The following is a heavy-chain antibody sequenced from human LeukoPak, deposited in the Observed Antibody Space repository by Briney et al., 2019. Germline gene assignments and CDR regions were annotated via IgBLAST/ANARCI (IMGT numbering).Heavy chain of an antibody. CDR3: ALAHYSNPPFDY. D-gene: IGHD4-11*01. V-gene: IGHV1-18*01. Sequence: ASVKVSCKASGYTFTSYGISWVRQAPGQGLEWMGWISAYNGNTNYAQKLQGRVTMTTDTSTSTAYMELRSLRSDDTAVYYCALAHYSNPPFDYWGQGTLVTVSS. CDR2: ISAYNGNT. J-gene: IGHJ4*02. CDR1: GYTFTSYG.